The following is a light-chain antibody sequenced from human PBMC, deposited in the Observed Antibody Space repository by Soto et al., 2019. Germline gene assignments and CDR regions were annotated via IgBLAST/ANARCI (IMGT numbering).Light chain of an antibody. CDR3: QQYSASPLT. Sequence: EIVFTQSPGTLYLSPGERATFPCRASQSVRSSHLAWYQHKLGQAPRLLIYGASSGETGIPDRFSCSGAGTEFTRTISRLEPEDVEVDYCQQYSASPLTFGGGTKVDI. J-gene: IGKJ4*01. V-gene: IGKV3-20*01. CDR2: GAS. CDR1: QSVRSSH.